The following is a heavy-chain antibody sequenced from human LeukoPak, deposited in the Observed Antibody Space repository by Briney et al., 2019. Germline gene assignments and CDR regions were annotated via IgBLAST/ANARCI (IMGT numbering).Heavy chain of an antibody. CDR2: INEGANAK. V-gene: IGHV3-7*01. D-gene: IGHD5-12*01. Sequence: GGSLRLSCAASSFTFSRYWMSWVRQAPGKGLQWVANINEGANAKYYVDSVKGRFTISRDNAKNSLYLQMNSLRVEDTAVYYCARVGYNDYDLDYWGQGALVTVSS. CDR1: SFTFSRYW. CDR3: ARVGYNDYDLDY. J-gene: IGHJ4*02.